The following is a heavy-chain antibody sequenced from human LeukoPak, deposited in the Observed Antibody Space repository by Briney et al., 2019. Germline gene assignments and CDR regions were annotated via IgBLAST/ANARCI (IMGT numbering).Heavy chain of an antibody. V-gene: IGHV3-23*01. CDR1: GFIFSSYA. J-gene: IGHJ6*02. CDR3: AKSRPFCSSTSCYRLNYYYYGMDV. D-gene: IGHD2-2*01. Sequence: GGSLRLSCAASGFIFSSYAMTWVRQAPGKGLEWVSGTGGSGDSTFYADSVKGRFTISRDNSKNTLYLQMNSLRAEDTAVYYCAKSRPFCSSTSCYRLNYYYYGMDVWGQGTTVTVSS. CDR2: TGGSGDST.